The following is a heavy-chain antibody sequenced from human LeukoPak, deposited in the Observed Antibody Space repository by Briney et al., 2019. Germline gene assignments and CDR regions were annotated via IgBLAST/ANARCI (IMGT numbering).Heavy chain of an antibody. CDR3: ARKDFSSGSFSY. D-gene: IGHD3-22*01. CDR2: IGLSGSPL. CDR1: GFPFTRFY. V-gene: IGHV3-11*04. J-gene: IGHJ4*02. Sequence: PGGSLRLSCAVSGFPFTRFYMSWIRQAPGKGLEWISYIGLSGSPLDYADSVRGRFTISRDNARNSLYLERNSLRAEDTAVYYCARKDFSSGSFSYWGQGTLVTVSS.